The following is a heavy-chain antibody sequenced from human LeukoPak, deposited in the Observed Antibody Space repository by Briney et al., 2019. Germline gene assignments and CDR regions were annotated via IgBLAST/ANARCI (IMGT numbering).Heavy chain of an antibody. J-gene: IGHJ4*02. CDR1: GFTLSGYY. V-gene: IGHV3-11*05. Sequence: GGSLRLSCVGSGFTLSGYYMSWIRQTPGKGLEWVSYISSSSSYTNYADSVKGRFTISRDNAKNSLYLQMNSLRAEDTAVYYCAREKDYDILTGIDYWGQGTLVTVSS. CDR3: AREKDYDILTGIDY. D-gene: IGHD3-9*01. CDR2: ISSSSSYT.